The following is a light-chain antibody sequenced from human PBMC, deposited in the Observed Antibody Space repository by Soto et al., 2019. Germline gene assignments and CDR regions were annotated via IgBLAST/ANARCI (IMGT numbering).Light chain of an antibody. CDR3: QQSL. CDR2: DAS. Sequence: DIQMTQSPSTLSASVGDRVTITCRASQSISSWLAWYQQKPGKAPKLLIYDASSLESGVPSRFSGSGSGTEFTLTISSLQPDDFATYYCQQSLFGQGTKLEIK. V-gene: IGKV1-5*01. J-gene: IGKJ2*01. CDR1: QSISSW.